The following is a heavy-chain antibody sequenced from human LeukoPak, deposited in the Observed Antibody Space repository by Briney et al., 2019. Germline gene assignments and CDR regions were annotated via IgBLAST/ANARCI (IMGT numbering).Heavy chain of an antibody. Sequence: GGSLRLSCAASGFSFSYYGVHWVRQAPGKGLEWVALISFDGGDKYFADSVKGRFSISRDNSQNTLFLQMNSLITEDTAIYYCAKDMRPYSGDRSFLFDQWGQGTLVIVSS. CDR3: AKDMRPYSGDRSFLFDQ. V-gene: IGHV3-30*18. D-gene: IGHD1-26*01. CDR1: GFSFSYYG. J-gene: IGHJ4*02. CDR2: ISFDGGDK.